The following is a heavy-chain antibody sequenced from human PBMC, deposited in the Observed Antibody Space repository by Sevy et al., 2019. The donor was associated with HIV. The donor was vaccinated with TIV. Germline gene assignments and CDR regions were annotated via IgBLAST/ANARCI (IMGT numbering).Heavy chain of an antibody. CDR3: ASPIGDAFQYCSGGSCYYYYGMDV. CDR1: GYSFTSYW. D-gene: IGHD2-15*01. J-gene: IGHJ6*02. Sequence: GESLKISCKGSGYSFTSYWIGWVRQMPGKGLEWMGIIYPGDSDTRYSPSFQGQVTISADKSISTAYLQWSSLKASDTAMYYCASPIGDAFQYCSGGSCYYYYGMDVWGQGTTVTVSS. V-gene: IGHV5-51*01. CDR2: IYPGDSDT.